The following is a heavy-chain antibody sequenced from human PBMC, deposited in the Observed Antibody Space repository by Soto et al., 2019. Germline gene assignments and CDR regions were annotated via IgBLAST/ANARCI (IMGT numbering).Heavy chain of an antibody. CDR1: GFPFSDFW. Sequence: EVQLVESGGGLVQPGGSLGLSCTAFGFPFSDFWMTWVRKAPGKGLEWVARIKPDESEKKYADSVKGRFSISRDNAKNSMYLQMDSLRGEDTAVYYCVRGGSNYASWGQGTLVTVSS. J-gene: IGHJ5*02. V-gene: IGHV3-7*01. D-gene: IGHD4-4*01. CDR2: IKPDESEK. CDR3: VRGGSNYAS.